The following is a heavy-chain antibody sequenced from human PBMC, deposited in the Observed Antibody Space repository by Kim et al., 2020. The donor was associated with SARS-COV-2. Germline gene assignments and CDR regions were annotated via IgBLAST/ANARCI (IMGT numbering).Heavy chain of an antibody. Sequence: SVKVSCKASGGTFSSYAISWVRQAPGQGLEWMGGIIPIFGTANYAQKFQGRVTITADESTSTAYMELSSLRSEDTAVYYCARRYCSSTSCYTGWFDHWGQGTLVTVSS. D-gene: IGHD2-2*02. CDR3: ARRYCSSTSCYTGWFDH. V-gene: IGHV1-69*13. CDR2: IIPIFGTA. J-gene: IGHJ5*02. CDR1: GGTFSSYA.